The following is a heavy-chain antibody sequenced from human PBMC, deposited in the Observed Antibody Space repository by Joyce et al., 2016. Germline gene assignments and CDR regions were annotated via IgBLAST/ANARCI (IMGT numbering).Heavy chain of an antibody. D-gene: IGHD4-17*01. CDR3: ARAVTKGTVDY. J-gene: IGHJ4*02. CDR2: INQDGSEK. Sequence: EVQLVESGGGLVQPGGSLRLSCAASGFNFGIYWMSWVRHVPGKGLEWVANINQDGSEKYYVDSMEGRITISRDNAKSSLYLQMNSLGVEDTAVYYCARAVTKGTVDYWGQGTLVTVSS. CDR1: GFNFGIYW. V-gene: IGHV3-7*01.